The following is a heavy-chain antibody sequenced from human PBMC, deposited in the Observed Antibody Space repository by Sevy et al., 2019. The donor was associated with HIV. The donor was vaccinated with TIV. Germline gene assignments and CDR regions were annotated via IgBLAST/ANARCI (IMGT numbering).Heavy chain of an antibody. J-gene: IGHJ3*02. D-gene: IGHD4-17*01. Sequence: GGSLRLSCAASGFTFSSYDMHWVRQATGKGLEWVSAIGTAGDTYYPGSVKGRFTISRENAKNSLYLQMNSLRAGDTAVYYCARGGYYGDYIGGAFGIWGQGTMVTVSS. V-gene: IGHV3-13*01. CDR3: ARGGYYGDYIGGAFGI. CDR1: GFTFSSYD. CDR2: IGTAGDT.